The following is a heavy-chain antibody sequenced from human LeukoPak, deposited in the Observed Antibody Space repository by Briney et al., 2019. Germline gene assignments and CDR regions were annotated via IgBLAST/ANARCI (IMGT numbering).Heavy chain of an antibody. J-gene: IGHJ5*02. Sequence: PSETLSLTCAVYGGSFSGYYWSWIRQPPGKGLEWIGEINHSGSTNYNPSLKSRVTISVDTSKNQFSLKLSSVTAADTAVYYCARHPRIAANWFDPWGQGTLVTVSS. CDR3: ARHPRIAANWFDP. CDR2: INHSGST. D-gene: IGHD6-13*01. CDR1: GGSFSGYY. V-gene: IGHV4-34*01.